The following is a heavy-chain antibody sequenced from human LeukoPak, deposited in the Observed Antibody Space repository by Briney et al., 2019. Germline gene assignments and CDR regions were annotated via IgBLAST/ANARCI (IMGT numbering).Heavy chain of an antibody. V-gene: IGHV4-39*01. D-gene: IGHD2-2*02. CDR1: GGSISSSSYY. Sequence: SETLSLTCTVSGGSISSSSYYWGWIRQPPGKGLEWIGSIYYSGSTYYNPSLKSRVTISVDTSKNQFSLKLSSVTADETAVYYCARVVVVPAAIGLNYYYGMDVWGQGTTVTVSS. CDR2: IYYSGST. CDR3: ARVVVVPAAIGLNYYYGMDV. J-gene: IGHJ6*02.